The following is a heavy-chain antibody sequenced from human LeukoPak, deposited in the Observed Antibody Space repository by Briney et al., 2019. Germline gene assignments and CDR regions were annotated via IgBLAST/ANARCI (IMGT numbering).Heavy chain of an antibody. CDR3: ARGHGSGSYYSGGFDY. J-gene: IGHJ4*02. Sequence: GGSLRLSCAASGFTVSSNYMSWVRQAPGKGLEWVSVIYSGGSTYYADSVKGRFTISRDNSKNTLYLQMNSLRAEDTAVYYCARGHGSGSYYSGGFDYWGQGTLVTVSS. CDR1: GFTVSSNY. CDR2: IYSGGST. V-gene: IGHV3-53*01. D-gene: IGHD3-10*01.